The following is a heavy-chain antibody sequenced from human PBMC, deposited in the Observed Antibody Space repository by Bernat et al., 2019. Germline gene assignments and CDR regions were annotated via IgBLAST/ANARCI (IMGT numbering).Heavy chain of an antibody. Sequence: VQLVESGGGVVQPGRSLRLSCAASGFTFSSYAMHWVRQAPGKGLEWVSYISSSSSYTNYADSVKGRFTISRDNAKNSLYLQMNSLRAEDTAVYYCARMGYDYGDHVDYWGQGTLVTVSS. CDR3: ARMGYDYGDHVDY. CDR2: ISSSSSYT. V-gene: IGHV3-21*05. CDR1: GFTFSSYA. J-gene: IGHJ4*02. D-gene: IGHD4-17*01.